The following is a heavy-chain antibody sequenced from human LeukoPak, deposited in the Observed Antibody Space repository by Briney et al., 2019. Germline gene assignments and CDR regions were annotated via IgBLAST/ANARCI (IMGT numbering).Heavy chain of an antibody. CDR1: GFTFSSYS. J-gene: IGHJ5*02. CDR3: ASDYLYNSFDP. V-gene: IGHV3-21*01. CDR2: ISSSSSYI. Sequence: AGGSLRLSCAASGFTFSSYSMNWVRQAPGKGLEWVSSISSSSSYIYYADSVKGRFTISRDNAKNTLYLQMNSLRAEDTAVYYCASDYLYNSFDPWGQGTLVTVSS.